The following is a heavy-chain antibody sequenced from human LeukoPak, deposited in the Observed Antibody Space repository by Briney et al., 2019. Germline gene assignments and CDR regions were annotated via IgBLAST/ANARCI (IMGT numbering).Heavy chain of an antibody. CDR3: ATVPSMVRGVQYLDY. CDR2: FDPEDGET. V-gene: IGHV1-24*01. J-gene: IGHJ4*02. CDR1: GYTLTELS. Sequence: ASVKVSCKVSGYTLTELSMHWVRQAPGKGLEWMGGFDPEDGETIYAQKFQGRVTMTEDTSTDTAYMELSSLRSEDTAVYYCATVPSMVRGVQYLDYWGQGTLVTVSS. D-gene: IGHD3-10*01.